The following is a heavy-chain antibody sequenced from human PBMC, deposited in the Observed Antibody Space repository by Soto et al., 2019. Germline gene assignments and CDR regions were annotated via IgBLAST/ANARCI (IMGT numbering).Heavy chain of an antibody. CDR1: GFTFSSYS. CDR3: AKKVNSGPGSQYFDY. V-gene: IGHV3-23*01. D-gene: IGHD3-10*01. Sequence: GGSLRLSCAASGFTFSSYSMSWVRQAPGKGLEWVSGFRTSGDGGTTYYADSVRGRFTISRDNSKNMLFLQMNSLRAEDTAIYYCAKKVNSGPGSQYFDYWGQGTLVTVSS. CDR2: FRTSGDGGTT. J-gene: IGHJ4*02.